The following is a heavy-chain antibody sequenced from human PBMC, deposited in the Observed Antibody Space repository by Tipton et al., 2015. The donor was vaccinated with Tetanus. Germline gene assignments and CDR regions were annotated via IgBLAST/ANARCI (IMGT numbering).Heavy chain of an antibody. D-gene: IGHD3-10*01. CDR2: INYDGST. V-gene: IGHV4-34*01. J-gene: IGHJ6*02. CDR3: ARGDYYGSGTYYV. Sequence: LRLSCAVYGGTFNNYFWTWIRQPPGKGLEWIGEINYDGSTNYSPSLKSRVTLSLDTTKKQVSLKLSSVTAADTAVYYCARGDYYGSGTYYVWGQGTTVTVPS. CDR1: GGTFNNYF.